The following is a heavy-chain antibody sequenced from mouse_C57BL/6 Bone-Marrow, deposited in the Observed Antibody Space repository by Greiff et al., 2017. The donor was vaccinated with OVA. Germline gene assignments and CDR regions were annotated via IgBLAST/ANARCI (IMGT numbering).Heavy chain of an antibody. D-gene: IGHD2-1*01. CDR1: GFTFSDYG. Sequence: EVKLVESGGGLVQPGGSLKLSCAASGFTFSDYGMAWVRQAPRKGPEWVAFISNLAYSIYYADTVTGRFTIARENAKNTLYLEMSSLRSEDTAMYYCARHYGNLTGAMDYWGQGTSVTVSS. V-gene: IGHV5-15*04. CDR3: ARHYGNLTGAMDY. J-gene: IGHJ4*01. CDR2: ISNLAYSI.